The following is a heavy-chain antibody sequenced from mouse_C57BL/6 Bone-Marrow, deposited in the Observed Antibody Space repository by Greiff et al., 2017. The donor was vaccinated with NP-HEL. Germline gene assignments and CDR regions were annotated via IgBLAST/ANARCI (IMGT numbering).Heavy chain of an antibody. Sequence: VQLQQSGPGLVKPSQSLSLTCSVTGYSIISGYYWNWIRQFPGNKLEWMAYISYDGSNNYNPSLKNRISITRDISKNQFFLKLTSVTTEDTATYYCAREGGYYGRPFAYWGQGTLVTVSA. J-gene: IGHJ3*01. V-gene: IGHV3-6*01. CDR1: GYSIISGYY. CDR3: AREGGYYGRPFAY. D-gene: IGHD1-1*01. CDR2: ISYDGSN.